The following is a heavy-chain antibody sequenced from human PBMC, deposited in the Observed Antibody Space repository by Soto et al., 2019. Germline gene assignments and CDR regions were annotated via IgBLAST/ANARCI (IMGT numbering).Heavy chain of an antibody. CDR1: GGSISSSSYY. J-gene: IGHJ3*02. V-gene: IGHV4-39*01. CDR2: IYYSGST. Sequence: QLQLQESGPGLVKPSETLSLTCTVSGGSISSSSYYWGWIRQPPGKGLEWIGSIYYSGSTYYNPSLKSRVTISVDTSKNQFSLKLSSVTAADTAVYYCARNYDSSGYYNDAFDIWGQGTMVTVSS. CDR3: ARNYDSSGYYNDAFDI. D-gene: IGHD3-22*01.